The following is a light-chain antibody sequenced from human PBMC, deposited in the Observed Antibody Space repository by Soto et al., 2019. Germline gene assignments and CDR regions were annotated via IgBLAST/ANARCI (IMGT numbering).Light chain of an antibody. Sequence: EIVMTQSPATLSVSPGERATLSCRASQSVSSKLAWYQQRPGQGPRLLIYGASTRANGIPARFSGSGSGTEFTLTISSLQSEDFAVYYCQQYNNWPPMYTFGQGTKVEIK. CDR3: QQYNNWPPMYT. CDR2: GAS. CDR1: QSVSSK. V-gene: IGKV3-15*01. J-gene: IGKJ2*01.